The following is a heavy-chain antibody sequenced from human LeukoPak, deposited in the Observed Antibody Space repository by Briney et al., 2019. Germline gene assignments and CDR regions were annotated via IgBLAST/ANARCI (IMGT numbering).Heavy chain of an antibody. CDR2: INPSGGST. CDR3: AREGGGGCSGGSCYPDY. D-gene: IGHD2-15*01. J-gene: IGHJ4*02. V-gene: IGHV1-46*01. CDR1: GYTFTSYY. Sequence: GASVKVSCKASGYTFTSYYMHWVRQAPGQGLEWMGIINPSGGSTSYAQKFQGRATMTRDMSTSTVYMELSSLRSEDTAVYYCAREGGGGCSGGSCYPDYWGQGTLVTVSS.